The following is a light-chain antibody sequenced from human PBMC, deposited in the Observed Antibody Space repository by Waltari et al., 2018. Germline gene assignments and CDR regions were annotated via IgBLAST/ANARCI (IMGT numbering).Light chain of an antibody. Sequence: QSALPQPASVSGSPGQSITISCPGTSSDVGTYDYVSWYQQHPGKAPKLMIYDVTKRPSGIANRFSGSKSGNTASLTISGLQAEDEADYYCSSYTTSSTVYVFGTGTKVTVL. CDR2: DVT. V-gene: IGLV2-14*03. CDR3: SSYTTSSTVYV. CDR1: SSDVGTYDY. J-gene: IGLJ1*01.